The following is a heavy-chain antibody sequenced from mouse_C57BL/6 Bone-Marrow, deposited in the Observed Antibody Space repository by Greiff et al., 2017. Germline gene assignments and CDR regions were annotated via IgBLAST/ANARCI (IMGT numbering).Heavy chain of an antibody. V-gene: IGHV1-81*01. D-gene: IGHD1-1*01. J-gene: IGHJ1*03. CDR2: IYPRSGNT. CDR3: EDYEGYFDV. CDR1: GYTFTSYG. Sequence: QVQLKQSGAELARPGASVKLSCKASGYTFTSYGISWVKQRTGQGLEWIGEIYPRSGNTYYNEKFKGKATLTADKSSSTAYMALRSLTSGDAAVYCCEDYEGYFDVWGTGTTVTVSS.